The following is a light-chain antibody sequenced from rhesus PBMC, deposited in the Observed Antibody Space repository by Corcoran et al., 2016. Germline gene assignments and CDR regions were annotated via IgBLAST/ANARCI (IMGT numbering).Light chain of an antibody. Sequence: DIQMTQSPSSLSSSVGDRVTITCRASENVNNYLHWYQQKPGKAPKLLIYKASTLQSGVPSRFSGSGSGTAFTLPISSLQPEDFATYYCQHSYGTPLTFGGGTKVELK. CDR1: ENVNNY. CDR2: KAS. J-gene: IGKJ4*01. V-gene: IGKV1-74*01. CDR3: QHSYGTPLT.